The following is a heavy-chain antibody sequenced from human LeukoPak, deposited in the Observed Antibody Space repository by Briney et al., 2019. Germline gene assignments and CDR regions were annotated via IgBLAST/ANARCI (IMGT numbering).Heavy chain of an antibody. D-gene: IGHD4-17*01. J-gene: IGHJ4*02. CDR1: GFTFSSYA. V-gene: IGHV3-23*01. CDR2: IYSAGST. Sequence: PGGSLRLSCAASGFTFSSYAMSWVRQAPGKGLEWVSAIYSAGSTYYGDSVRGRFTISRDNSKNVLHLQMNSLRAEDTALYYCAKDQNTVATAPFDYWGLGTLVTVSS. CDR3: AKDQNTVATAPFDY.